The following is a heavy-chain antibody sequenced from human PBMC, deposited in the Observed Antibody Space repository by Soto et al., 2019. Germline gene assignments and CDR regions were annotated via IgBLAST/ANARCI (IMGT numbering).Heavy chain of an antibody. V-gene: IGHV3-11*01. Sequence: PGGSLSLACAAPVITFRDYQVPWIIQAPGKGLEWVSYISSSGTNIFYAESVKGRFTISRDNAKSSLYLQMTSLRAEDTAVYFCATHPKYWNLDYFDYWGQGTLVTVSS. CDR1: VITFRDYQ. J-gene: IGHJ4*02. CDR3: ATHPKYWNLDYFDY. D-gene: IGHD1-1*01. CDR2: ISSSGTNI.